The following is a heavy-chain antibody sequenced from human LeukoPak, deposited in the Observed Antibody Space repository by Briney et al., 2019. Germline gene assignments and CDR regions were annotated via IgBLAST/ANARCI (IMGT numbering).Heavy chain of an antibody. J-gene: IGHJ4*02. V-gene: IGHV4-39*01. CDR1: GGSISSSSYY. CDR3: ARRGYYDSSIDY. CDR2: IYYSGST. Sequence: PSETLSLTCTVSGGSISSSSYYWGWIRQPPGTGLEWIGSIYYSGSTYYNPSLKSRVTISVDTSKNQFSLKLSSVTAADTAVYYCARRGYYDSSIDYWGQGTLVTVSS. D-gene: IGHD3-22*01.